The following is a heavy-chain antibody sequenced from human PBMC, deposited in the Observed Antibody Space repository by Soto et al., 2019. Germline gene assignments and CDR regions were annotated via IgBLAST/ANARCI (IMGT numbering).Heavy chain of an antibody. CDR1: GFTLRSYW. Sequence: EEQLVASGGGLVQPGGSLRLSCAASGFTLRSYWMSWVRQAPGKGLEWLATIKTDASEKKYVDSVKGRFTVSRDNAKNSLYLQMDSLRAEDKAVYYCARDSGYRSGHSVNHDLDCWGRGTLVTVSS. V-gene: IGHV3-7*01. CDR2: IKTDASEK. CDR3: ARDSGYRSGHSVNHDLDC. J-gene: IGHJ4*01. D-gene: IGHD3-10*01.